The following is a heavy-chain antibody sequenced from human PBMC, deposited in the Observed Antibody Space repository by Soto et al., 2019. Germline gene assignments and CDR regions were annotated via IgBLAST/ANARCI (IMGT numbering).Heavy chain of an antibody. J-gene: IGHJ4*02. CDR2: TGISGRTT. CDR3: ATVHNTSRSFDY. Sequence: HPGGSLRLSCAASGFSLTTYAMSWVRQAPGKGLEWVSTTGISGRTTYYADSVKGRFTVSRDDSKNTLDLQMSSLRAEDTAVYYCATVHNTSRSFDYWGQGTLVTVSS. V-gene: IGHV3-23*01. D-gene: IGHD1-20*01. CDR1: GFSLTTYA.